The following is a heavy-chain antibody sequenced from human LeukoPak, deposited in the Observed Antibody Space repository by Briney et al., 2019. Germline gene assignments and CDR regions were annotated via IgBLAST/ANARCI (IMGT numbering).Heavy chain of an antibody. CDR1: GFTFSSYA. CDR2: ISYDGSNK. CDR3: ARDLNVWGSYRYPEYYYYGMDV. D-gene: IGHD3-16*02. V-gene: IGHV3-30-3*01. Sequence: HPGRSLRLSCAASGFTFSSYAMHWVRQAPGKGLEWVAVISYDGSNKYYADSVKGRFTISRDNSKNTLYLQMNSLRAEDTAVYYCARDLNVWGSYRYPEYYYYGMDVWGQGTTVTVSS. J-gene: IGHJ6*02.